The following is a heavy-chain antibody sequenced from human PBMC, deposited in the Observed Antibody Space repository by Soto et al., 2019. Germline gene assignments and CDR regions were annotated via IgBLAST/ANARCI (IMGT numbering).Heavy chain of an antibody. CDR3: ATVYYASSGYYS. Sequence: QVQLVQSGAEVKKPGSSVKVSCKASGGTFSSYAISWVRQAPGQGLEWMGGIIPIFGTANYAQKFQGRVTIAADESPSTAYMELSSLTSVDTAVYYCATVYYASSGYYSWGQGTLVTVSS. CDR2: IIPIFGTA. V-gene: IGHV1-69*12. J-gene: IGHJ4*02. CDR1: GGTFSSYA. D-gene: IGHD3-22*01.